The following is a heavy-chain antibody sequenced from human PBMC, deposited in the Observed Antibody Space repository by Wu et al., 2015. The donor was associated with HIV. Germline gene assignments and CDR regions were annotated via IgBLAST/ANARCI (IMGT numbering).Heavy chain of an antibody. CDR3: AGEGAYSGSYPKTYYLDS. CDR1: DHSLTNYG. V-gene: IGHV1-18*01. Sequence: QVQLVQSGAELRKPGSSVRVSCKASDHSLTNYGITWVRQAPGQGLEWMGWISTYNGRTNYAQQFQGRLTVTTDTATTTAYMELTSLTSDDTAMYFCAGEGAYSGSYPKTYYLDSWGQGRWSPFL. D-gene: IGHD1-26*01. J-gene: IGHJ4*02. CDR2: ISTYNGRT.